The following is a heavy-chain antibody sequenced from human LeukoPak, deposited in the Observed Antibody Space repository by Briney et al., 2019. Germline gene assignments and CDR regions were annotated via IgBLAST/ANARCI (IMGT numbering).Heavy chain of an antibody. D-gene: IGHD1-26*01. Sequence: GGSLKLSCAASGFTFSGSAMHWVRQASGKGLEWVGRIRSKANSYATAYAASVKGRFTISRDDSKNTAYLQMNSLKTEDTAVYYCSASGGIYQSSHWGQGTLVTVSS. CDR1: GFTFSGSA. CDR2: IRSKANSYAT. CDR3: SASGGIYQSSH. V-gene: IGHV3-73*01. J-gene: IGHJ4*02.